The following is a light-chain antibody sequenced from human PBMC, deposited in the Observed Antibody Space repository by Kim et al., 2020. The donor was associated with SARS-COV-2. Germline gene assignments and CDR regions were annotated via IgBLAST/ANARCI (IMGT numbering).Light chain of an antibody. Sequence: TDKTATHTGCGVNWGDRYVSWYHQKPGQSPLVLIYQDNQRPSGIPERFSGSNSGNTATLTISGTQAMDEADYYCQAWDSSTHNYVFGAGTKVTVL. CDR1: NWGDRY. CDR3: QAWDSSTHNYV. V-gene: IGLV3-1*01. J-gene: IGLJ1*01. CDR2: QDN.